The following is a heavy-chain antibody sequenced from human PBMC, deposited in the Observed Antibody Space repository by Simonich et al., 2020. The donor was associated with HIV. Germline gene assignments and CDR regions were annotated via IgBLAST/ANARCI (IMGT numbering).Heavy chain of an antibody. CDR1: GGTFSSHV. D-gene: IGHD6-13*01. Sequence: QVQLVQSGAEVKKPGSSVKVSCKASGGTFSSHVISWVRQAPGQGLEWMGGIIPIFGTTHNAQKFQGRVTITADESTNTDYMELSSLRYEDTAVCYCARGGGEQQLVSWFDPWGQGTLVTVSS. V-gene: IGHV1-69*13. J-gene: IGHJ5*02. CDR2: IIPIFGTT. CDR3: ARGGGEQQLVSWFDP.